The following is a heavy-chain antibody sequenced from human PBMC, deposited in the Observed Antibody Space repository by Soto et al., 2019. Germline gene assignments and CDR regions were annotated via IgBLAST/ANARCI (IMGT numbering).Heavy chain of an antibody. D-gene: IGHD2-2*01. Sequence: LSLTCTVSGGSMSSGDYYWSWIRQPPGKGLEWIGYIYYSGSTYYNPSLKSRVTISVDTSKNQFSLKLSSVTAADTAVYYCASVIVVVPAANYYFDYWGQGTLVTVSS. V-gene: IGHV4-30-4*01. CDR3: ASVIVVVPAANYYFDY. CDR2: IYYSGST. J-gene: IGHJ4*02. CDR1: GGSMSSGDYY.